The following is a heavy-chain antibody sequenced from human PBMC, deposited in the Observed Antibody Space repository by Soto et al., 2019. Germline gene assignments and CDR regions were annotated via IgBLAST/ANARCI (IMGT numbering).Heavy chain of an antibody. CDR1: GGTFSSYA. CDR2: ISTDGGST. V-gene: IGHV3-64D*06. Sequence: GGAWRVWWSASGGTFSSYAMHWFRQAPGKGLEFVSAISTDGGSTYYADSVKGRFTISRDNSKNTLYLQMSSLGADDMAMYYCVKDRRGYSGRWGQGT. CDR3: VKDRRGYSGR. J-gene: IGHJ4*02. D-gene: IGHD5-12*01.